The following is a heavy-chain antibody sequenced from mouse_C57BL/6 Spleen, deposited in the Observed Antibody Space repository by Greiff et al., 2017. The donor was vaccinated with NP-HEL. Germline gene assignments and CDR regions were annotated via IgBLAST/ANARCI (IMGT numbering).Heavy chain of an antibody. CDR3: SRLPAYGGFAY. D-gene: IGHD1-1*01. CDR1: GYTFTSYW. Sequence: QVQLQQPGAELVRPGTSVKFSCKASGYTFTSYWMHWVKQRPGQGLEWIGVIDPSDSYTNYNQAFKGKATLTVDTSTSTAYMQLSSLTSEDSAVYYCSRLPAYGGFAYWGQGTLVTVSA. CDR2: IDPSDSYT. V-gene: IGHV1-59*01. J-gene: IGHJ3*01.